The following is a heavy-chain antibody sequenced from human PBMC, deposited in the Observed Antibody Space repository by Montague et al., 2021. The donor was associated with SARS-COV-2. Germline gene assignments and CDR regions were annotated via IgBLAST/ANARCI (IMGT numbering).Heavy chain of an antibody. CDR3: ARSGVGIFDFSYFDS. CDR1: GFSIGSGYY. CDR2: RSQNGAT. Sequence: SETLSLTCSVSGFSIGSGYYWGWIRQTPGKGLEWIGSRSQNGATXXSPXXXRPVTILLDTSKNQFSLSLTSVTAADTAVYYCARSGVGIFDFSYFDSWGQGSLVIVSS. V-gene: IGHV4-38-2*02. D-gene: IGHD3-3*01. J-gene: IGHJ4*02.